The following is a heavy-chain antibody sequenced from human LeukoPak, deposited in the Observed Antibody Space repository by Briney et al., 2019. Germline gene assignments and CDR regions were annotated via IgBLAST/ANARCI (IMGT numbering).Heavy chain of an antibody. Sequence: GGSLRLSCVVSGFTFSSYAMHWVRQAPGKGLEWVAVISYDGNNKYHADSVKGRFTISRDNSKNTLYLQMNSLRAEDTAVYYCASSVAAGHYYYYGMDVWGKGTTVTVSS. CDR3: ASSVAAGHYYYYGMDV. J-gene: IGHJ6*04. V-gene: IGHV3-30*04. CDR2: ISYDGNNK. CDR1: GFTFSSYA. D-gene: IGHD6-13*01.